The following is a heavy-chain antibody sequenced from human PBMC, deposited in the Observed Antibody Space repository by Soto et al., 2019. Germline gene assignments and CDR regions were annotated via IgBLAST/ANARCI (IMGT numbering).Heavy chain of an antibody. CDR1: GFTFSSYG. CDR2: IWYDGSNK. CDR3: ARVKPHYYGSGSYEDDYYGMDV. J-gene: IGHJ6*02. D-gene: IGHD3-10*01. Sequence: GGSLRLSCAASGFTFSSYGMHWVRQAPGKGLEWVAVIWYDGSNKYYADSVKGRFTISRDNSKNTLYLQMNSLRAEDTAVYYCARVKPHYYGSGSYEDDYYGMDVWGQGTTVTVSS. V-gene: IGHV3-33*01.